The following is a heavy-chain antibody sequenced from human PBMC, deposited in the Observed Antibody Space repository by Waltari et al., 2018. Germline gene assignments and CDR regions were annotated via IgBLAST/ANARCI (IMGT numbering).Heavy chain of an antibody. J-gene: IGHJ4*02. CDR2: INHSGRT. V-gene: IGHV4-34*01. D-gene: IGHD2-2*01. CDR3: ARSEGEYQLLWAFFDY. Sequence: QVQLQQWGAGLLKPSETLSLTCAVYGGSFSGYYWSWIRQPPGKGLEWIGEINHSGRTNYNPSLKSRVTISVDTSKNQFSLKLSSVTAADTAVYYCARSEGEYQLLWAFFDYWGQGTLVTVSS. CDR1: GGSFSGYY.